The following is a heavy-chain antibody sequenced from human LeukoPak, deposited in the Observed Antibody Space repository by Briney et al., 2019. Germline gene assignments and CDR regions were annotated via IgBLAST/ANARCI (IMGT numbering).Heavy chain of an antibody. CDR3: ARDIGNGDYVDAFDI. Sequence: GGSLRLSCVASGFTFSSYSMNWVRQAPGKGLEWVSSISSSSSYIYYADSVKGRFTISRDNAKNSLYLQMNSLRAEDTAVYYCARDIGNGDYVDAFDIWGQGTMVTVSS. CDR1: GFTFSSYS. D-gene: IGHD4-17*01. CDR2: ISSSSSYI. V-gene: IGHV3-21*01. J-gene: IGHJ3*02.